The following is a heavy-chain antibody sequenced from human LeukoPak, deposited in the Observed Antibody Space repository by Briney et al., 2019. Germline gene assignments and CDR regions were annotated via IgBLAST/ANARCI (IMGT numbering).Heavy chain of an antibody. J-gene: IGHJ3*02. D-gene: IGHD1-26*01. Sequence: SETLSLTCTVSGYSISSGYYWGWIRQPPGKGLEWIGSMYHSGSIYYNPSLKSRVTISVDTSKNQFSLKLSSVTAVDTAVYYCARGPVGGATYYDGDAFDIWGQGTMVTVSS. CDR1: GYSISSGYY. CDR2: MYHSGSI. V-gene: IGHV4-38-2*02. CDR3: ARGPVGGATYYDGDAFDI.